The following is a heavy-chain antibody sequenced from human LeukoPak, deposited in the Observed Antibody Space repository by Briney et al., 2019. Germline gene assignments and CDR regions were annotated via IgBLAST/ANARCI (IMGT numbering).Heavy chain of an antibody. V-gene: IGHV4-61*01. Sequence: SETLSLTCTVSGGSVSSGSYYWSWIRQPPGKGLEWIGYIYYSGSTNYNPSLKSRVTISVDTSKNQFSLKLSSVTAADTAVYYCARLDYGTGYWGQGTLVTVSS. CDR1: GGSVSSGSYY. CDR3: ARLDYGTGY. CDR2: IYYSGST. J-gene: IGHJ4*02. D-gene: IGHD4-17*01.